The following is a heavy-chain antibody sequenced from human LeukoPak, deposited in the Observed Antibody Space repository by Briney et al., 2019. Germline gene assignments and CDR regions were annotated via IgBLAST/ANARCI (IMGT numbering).Heavy chain of an antibody. CDR2: IHHSGNT. CDR3: ARWQYCGGNCFFSAFDI. Sequence: ASETLSLTCTVSGGSINSYYWSWIRQSPGKGLEWIGYIHHSGNTNSSPPLKSRVTISVDTPKNQFSLKLNSVTAADTATYYCARWQYCGGNCFFSAFDIWGQGKMVTVSS. D-gene: IGHD2-21*01. J-gene: IGHJ3*02. CDR1: GGSINSYY. V-gene: IGHV4-59*01.